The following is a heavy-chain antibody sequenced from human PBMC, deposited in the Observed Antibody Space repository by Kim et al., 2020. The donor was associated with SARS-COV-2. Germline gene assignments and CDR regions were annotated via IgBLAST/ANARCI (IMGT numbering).Heavy chain of an antibody. CDR1: GGTFSTYA. J-gene: IGHJ4*02. CDR2: IIPIFGTA. CDR3: ASNEEDSSSWYFAPFDY. V-gene: IGHV1-69*13. D-gene: IGHD6-13*01. Sequence: SVKVSCKASGGTFSTYAISWVRQAPGQGLEWMGGIIPIFGTANYAQNFQGRVTITADESTSTAYMELSSLRSEDTAVYYCASNEEDSSSWYFAPFDYWGQGTLVTVSS.